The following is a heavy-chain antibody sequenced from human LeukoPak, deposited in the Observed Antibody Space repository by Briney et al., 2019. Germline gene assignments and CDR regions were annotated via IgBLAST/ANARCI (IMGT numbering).Heavy chain of an antibody. D-gene: IGHD6-13*01. V-gene: IGHV5-51*01. J-gene: IGHJ4*02. CDR2: IYPGDSDT. Sequence: GESLKISCKGSGYSFTSYWIGWVRQMPGKGLEWMGIIYPGDSDTRYSPSFQGQVTISADKSIGTAYLQWSSLKASDTAMYYCARTYSSSHYYFDYWGQGTLVTVSS. CDR1: GYSFTSYW. CDR3: ARTYSSSHYYFDY.